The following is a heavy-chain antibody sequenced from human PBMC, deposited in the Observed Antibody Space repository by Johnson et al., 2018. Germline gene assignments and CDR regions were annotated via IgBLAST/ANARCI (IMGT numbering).Heavy chain of an antibody. Sequence: QVRLVECGGGLVKPGGSLRLSCAASGFTFSDYYMSWIRQAPGKGLEWVSYISSSGNTIYYADSGKGRFTIPRDNAKNSLYLQMNSLRAEDTAVYYCAREHNGYYYGMDVWGQGTTVTVSS. CDR3: AREHNGYYYGMDV. CDR2: ISSSGNTI. V-gene: IGHV3-11*01. D-gene: IGHD2-8*01. J-gene: IGHJ6*02. CDR1: GFTFSDYY.